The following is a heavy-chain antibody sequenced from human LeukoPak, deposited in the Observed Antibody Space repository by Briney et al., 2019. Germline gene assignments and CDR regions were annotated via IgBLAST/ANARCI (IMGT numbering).Heavy chain of an antibody. D-gene: IGHD6-19*01. CDR2: IYYSGST. V-gene: IGHV4-34*01. Sequence: LKPSETLSLTCAVYGGSFSGYYWAWIRQPPGKGLEWIGSIYYSGSTNYNPSLKSRLTISVDTSKNQFSLKLSSVTAADAAVYYCATLKTSGWYFDYWGQGTLVTVSS. J-gene: IGHJ4*02. CDR3: ATLKTSGWYFDY. CDR1: GGSFSGYY.